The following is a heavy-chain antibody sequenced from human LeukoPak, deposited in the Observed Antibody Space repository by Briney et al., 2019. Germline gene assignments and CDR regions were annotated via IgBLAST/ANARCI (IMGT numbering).Heavy chain of an antibody. J-gene: IGHJ4*02. D-gene: IGHD5-12*01. V-gene: IGHV1-18*01. CDR1: GYTFTSYG. CDR3: ARDVVATIYLVGSFDY. CDR2: ISAYNGNT. Sequence: ASVKVSCKASGYTFTSYGISWVRQAPGQGLEWMGWISAYNGNTNYAQKLQGRVTMTTDTSTSTAYMELRSLRSDDTAVYYCARDVVATIYLVGSFDYWGQGTLVTVSS.